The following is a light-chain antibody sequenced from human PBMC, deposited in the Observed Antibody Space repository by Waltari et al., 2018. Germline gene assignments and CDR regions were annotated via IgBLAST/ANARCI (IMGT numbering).Light chain of an antibody. CDR2: EAS. Sequence: DIQMTQSPSTLSASVGDRVMISCRASQSISNWLAWYQQKPGKAPKLLIYEASNLESGVPSRFSGSGSGTEFILTINSLQPDDFATYYSQQYFSYWTFGQGTKVEIK. V-gene: IGKV1-5*03. CDR1: QSISNW. CDR3: QQYFSYWT. J-gene: IGKJ1*01.